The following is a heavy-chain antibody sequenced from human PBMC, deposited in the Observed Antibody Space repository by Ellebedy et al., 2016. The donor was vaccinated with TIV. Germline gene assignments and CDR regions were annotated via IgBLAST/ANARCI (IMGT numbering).Heavy chain of an antibody. CDR1: GGSISNGGYY. D-gene: IGHD3-10*01. V-gene: IGHV4-31*03. Sequence: MPSETLSLTCTVSGGSISNGGYYWSWIRQHPGRGLEWIGNIYYSGSTYYNPSLMSRVTIAVDTSKNQFSLKLSSVTAADTAVYSCARVGFGSGSYSLDYWGQGTLVTVSS. CDR2: IYYSGST. CDR3: ARVGFGSGSYSLDY. J-gene: IGHJ4*02.